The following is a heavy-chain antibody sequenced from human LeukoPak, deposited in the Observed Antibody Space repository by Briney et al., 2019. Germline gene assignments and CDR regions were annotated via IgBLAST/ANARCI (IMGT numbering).Heavy chain of an antibody. V-gene: IGHV3-48*04. J-gene: IGHJ4*02. CDR1: GFTLSDYS. CDR3: ARHYNYAFDN. Sequence: GGSLRLSCAASGFTLSDYSMNWVRQAPGKGLEWISYIGISSGNTKYADSVKGRFTISGDNAKSSLYLQMNSLRVEDTAVYYCARHYNYAFDNWGQGTLVTVSS. CDR2: IGISSGNT. D-gene: IGHD1-1*01.